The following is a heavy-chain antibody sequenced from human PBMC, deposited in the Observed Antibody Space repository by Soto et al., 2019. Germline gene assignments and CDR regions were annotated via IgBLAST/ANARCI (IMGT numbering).Heavy chain of an antibody. J-gene: IGHJ1*01. D-gene: IGHD3-10*01. V-gene: IGHV3-20*04. CDR2: INWNGGST. Sequence: PGGSLRLSCASSGFTFRNYAMSLVRQAPGKGLEWVSGINWNGGSTGYADSVKGRFTISRDNAKNSLYLQMNSLRAEDTALYYCARDGVGSQGRYFQHWGQGTLVTVS. CDR3: ARDGVGSQGRYFQH. CDR1: GFTFRNYA.